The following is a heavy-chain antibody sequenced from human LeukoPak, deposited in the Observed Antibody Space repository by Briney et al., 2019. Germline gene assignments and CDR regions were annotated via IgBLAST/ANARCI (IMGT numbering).Heavy chain of an antibody. J-gene: IGHJ4*02. Sequence: PSETLSLTCAVYGGSFSGYYWSWIRQPPGKGLEWIGEINHSGSTNYNPSLKSRVTISVDTSKNQFSLKLSSVTAADTAVYYCASIAVAGTLFDYWGQGTLVTVSA. CDR1: GGSFSGYY. CDR2: INHSGST. V-gene: IGHV4-34*01. D-gene: IGHD6-19*01. CDR3: ASIAVAGTLFDY.